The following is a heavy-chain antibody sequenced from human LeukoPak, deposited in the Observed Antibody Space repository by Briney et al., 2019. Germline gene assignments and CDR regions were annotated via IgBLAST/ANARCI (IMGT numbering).Heavy chain of an antibody. CDR3: AKDRSTGSNWFDP. D-gene: IGHD3-9*01. Sequence: PGGSLRLSCAASGFTFSSYGMHWVRQAPGKGLEWVAVIWYDGSNKYYADSVKGRFTISRDNSKNTLYLQMDGLRAEDTAVYYCAKDRSTGSNWFDPWGQGTLVTVSS. J-gene: IGHJ5*02. CDR1: GFTFSSYG. CDR2: IWYDGSNK. V-gene: IGHV3-33*06.